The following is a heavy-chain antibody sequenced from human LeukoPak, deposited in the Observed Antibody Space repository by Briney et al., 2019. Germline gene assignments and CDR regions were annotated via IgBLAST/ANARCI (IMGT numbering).Heavy chain of an antibody. CDR2: ISGSGGST. V-gene: IGHV3-23*01. D-gene: IGHD2-2*01. Sequence: PGGTLRLSCAASGFTFSSYAMSWVRQAQGKGLGRVSAISGSGGSTCYADSVQGRFTISRDNSKNTLYLQMNSLRAEDTAVYYCAKEEIPVLWGQGTLVTVSS. J-gene: IGHJ4*02. CDR1: GFTFSSYA. CDR3: AKEEIPVL.